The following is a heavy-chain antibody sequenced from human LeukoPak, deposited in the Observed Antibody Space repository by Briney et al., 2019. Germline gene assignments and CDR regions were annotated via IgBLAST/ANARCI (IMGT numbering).Heavy chain of an antibody. V-gene: IGHV4-34*01. CDR2: ITDSGTT. Sequence: SETLSLTCAVFDGSLSGSCLSWIRQFPGKGLEWIGEITDSGTTNSNPSLNNRVIISVDPSKNQFSLKVTSVTAADTAVYYCARVNLLDYFDYWGQGTLVTVSS. J-gene: IGHJ4*02. CDR1: DGSLSGSC. CDR3: ARVNLLDYFDY.